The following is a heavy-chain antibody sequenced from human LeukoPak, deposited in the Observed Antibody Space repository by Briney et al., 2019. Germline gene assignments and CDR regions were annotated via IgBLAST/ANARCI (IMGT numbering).Heavy chain of an antibody. Sequence: GGSLRLSCAVSGFSVSSTYMTWVRQAPGKGLEWVSITYSDGNTYYAESVRGRFTVSRGYSKNTLYLQMKSLRVEDTAFYYCVRDLSYFDYWGQGTLVTVSS. CDR1: GFSVSSTY. CDR3: VRDLSYFDY. J-gene: IGHJ4*02. CDR2: TYSDGNT. V-gene: IGHV3-53*01. D-gene: IGHD2/OR15-2a*01.